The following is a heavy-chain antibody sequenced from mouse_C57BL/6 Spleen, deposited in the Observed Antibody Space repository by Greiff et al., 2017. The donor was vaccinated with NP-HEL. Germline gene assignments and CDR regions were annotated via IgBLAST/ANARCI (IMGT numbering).Heavy chain of an antibody. V-gene: IGHV1-69*01. Sequence: VQLQQPGAELVMPGASVKLSCKASGYTFTSYWMHWVKQRPGQGLEWIGEIDPSASYTNYNQKFKGKSTLTVDKSSSTAYMQLSSLTSEDSAVYDCARRDGSSYRNYAMDYWGQGTSVTVSS. D-gene: IGHD1-1*01. CDR2: IDPSASYT. CDR3: ARRDGSSYRNYAMDY. CDR1: GYTFTSYW. J-gene: IGHJ4*01.